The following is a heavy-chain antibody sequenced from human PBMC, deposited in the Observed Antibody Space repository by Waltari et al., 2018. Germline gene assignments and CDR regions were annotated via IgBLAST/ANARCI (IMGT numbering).Heavy chain of an antibody. CDR1: GGSISSGSYY. J-gene: IGHJ4*02. CDR3: ASVGAKMTTVTTHLRLLDY. Sequence: QVQLQESGPGLVKPSQTLSLTCTVSGGSISSGSYYWSWIRQPAGKGLEWIGYIYTSGSTNYNPSLKNRVTISVDTSKTQFSLKLSSVTAADTAVYYCASVGAKMTTVTTHLRLLDYWGQGTLVTVSS. CDR2: IYTSGST. V-gene: IGHV4-61*09. D-gene: IGHD4-4*01.